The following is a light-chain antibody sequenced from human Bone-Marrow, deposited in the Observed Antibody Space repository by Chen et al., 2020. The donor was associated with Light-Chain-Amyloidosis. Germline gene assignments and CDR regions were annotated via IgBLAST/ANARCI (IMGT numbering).Light chain of an antibody. J-gene: IGLJ2*01. CDR3: QSADSSGTYEVI. Sequence: SYELTQPPSVSVSPGQTARITCSGDDLPTKYAYWYQQKPGQAPVLVIHRDTERPSGISERFSGSNSGTTAPLTISGVQAEDEAEYHCQSADSSGTYEVIFGGGTKLTVL. V-gene: IGLV3-25*03. CDR1: DLPTKY. CDR2: RDT.